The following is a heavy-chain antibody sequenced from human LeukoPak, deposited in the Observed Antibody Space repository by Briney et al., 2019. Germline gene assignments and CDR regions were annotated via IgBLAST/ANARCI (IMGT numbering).Heavy chain of an antibody. CDR3: ARLGGSYYTY. D-gene: IGHD1-26*01. CDR2: IKQDGGAK. V-gene: IGHV3-7*01. Sequence: GGSLRLSCVASGFAFSSYWMSWVGQAPGKGLEWVANIKQDGGAKYYVDSVKGRFTISRDNAKNSLFLQMNSLRVEDTAVYYCARLGGSYYTYWGQGTLVTVSS. J-gene: IGHJ4*02. CDR1: GFAFSSYW.